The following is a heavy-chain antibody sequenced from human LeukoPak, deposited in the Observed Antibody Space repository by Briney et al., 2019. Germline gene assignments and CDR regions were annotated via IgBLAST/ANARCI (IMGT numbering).Heavy chain of an antibody. Sequence: GESLKISCKGSGYRFTDYWIGWVRQMPGKGLEWMGIIYPGDSDTRYSPSFQGQVAISADKSINTAHLQWSSLKASDTAMYYCARGAAGTTPDYYYFGLDVWGQGTTVRVSS. CDR3: ARGAAGTTPDYYYFGLDV. J-gene: IGHJ6*02. CDR2: IYPGDSDT. CDR1: GYRFTDYW. D-gene: IGHD1-7*01. V-gene: IGHV5-51*01.